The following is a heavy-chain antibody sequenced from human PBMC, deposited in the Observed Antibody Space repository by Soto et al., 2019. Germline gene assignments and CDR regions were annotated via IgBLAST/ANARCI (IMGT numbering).Heavy chain of an antibody. D-gene: IGHD3-3*01. Sequence: SETLSLTCAVYGGSFSGYSWTWLRQPPGKGLEWIGEINHSGTTDYNPALKSRVTMSADTSKNQFSLRMTSVTAADTAVYYCARTRFDSWSHIYYGLDVWGQGTTVTVSS. CDR3: ARTRFDSWSHIYYGLDV. CDR2: INHSGTT. J-gene: IGHJ6*02. CDR1: GGSFSGYS. V-gene: IGHV4-34*01.